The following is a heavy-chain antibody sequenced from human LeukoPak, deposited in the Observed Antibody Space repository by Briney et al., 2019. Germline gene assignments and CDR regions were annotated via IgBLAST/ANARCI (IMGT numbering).Heavy chain of an antibody. CDR3: ARSSSGWYYYFDY. CDR1: GGSISSYY. Sequence: SETLSLTCTVSGGSISSYYWSWIRQHPGKGLEWIGYIYYSGSTYYNPSLKSRVTISVDTSKNQFSLKLSSVTAADTAVYYCARSSSGWYYYFDYWGQGTLVTVSS. D-gene: IGHD6-19*01. J-gene: IGHJ4*02. CDR2: IYYSGST. V-gene: IGHV4-59*06.